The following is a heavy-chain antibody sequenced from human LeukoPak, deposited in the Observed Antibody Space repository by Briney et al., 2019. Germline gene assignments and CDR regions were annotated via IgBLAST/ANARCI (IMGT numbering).Heavy chain of an antibody. CDR2: IIPIFGTA. CDR1: GGTFSSYA. D-gene: IGHD6-19*01. Sequence: GSSVKVSCKASGGTFSSYAISWVRQAPGQGLEWMGGIIPIFGTANYAQKFQGRVTITADKSTSTAYMELRSLRSDDTAVYYCARDSDLVLAVADSFDYWGQGTLATVSS. J-gene: IGHJ4*02. CDR3: ARDSDLVLAVADSFDY. V-gene: IGHV1-69*06.